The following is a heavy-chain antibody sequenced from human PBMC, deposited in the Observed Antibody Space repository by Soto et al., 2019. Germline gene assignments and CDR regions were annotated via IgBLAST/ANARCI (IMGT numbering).Heavy chain of an antibody. D-gene: IGHD2-2*01. CDR2: IIPIFGTA. CDR1: GGTFSSYA. J-gene: IGHJ6*02. CDR3: AREGARIVVVPAAPNYYYYGMDV. Sequence: RPSVKVSCKASGGTFSSYAVSWVRQAPGQGLEWMGGIIPIFGTANYAQKFQGRVTITADESTSTAYMELSSLRSEDTAVYYCAREGARIVVVPAAPNYYYYGMDVWGQGTTVTVSS. V-gene: IGHV1-69*13.